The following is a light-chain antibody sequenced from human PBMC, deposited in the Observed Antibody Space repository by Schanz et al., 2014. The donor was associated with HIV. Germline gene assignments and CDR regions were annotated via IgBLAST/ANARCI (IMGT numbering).Light chain of an antibody. J-gene: IGKJ1*01. CDR1: QSISTY. CDR3: QQYYSYPRT. V-gene: IGKV1-39*01. Sequence: DIQLTQSPSSLSASVGDRVTITCRASQSISTYLNWYQHKPGKAPKLLIYAASNLQSGVPSRFSGRGSGTDFTLTINSLQPDDFATYYCQQYYSYPRTFGQGTKGAIK. CDR2: AAS.